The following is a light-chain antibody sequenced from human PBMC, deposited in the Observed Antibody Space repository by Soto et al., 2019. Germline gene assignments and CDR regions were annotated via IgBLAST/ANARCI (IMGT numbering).Light chain of an antibody. V-gene: IGLV1-44*01. J-gene: IGLJ2*01. CDR3: ATWDASLDGMV. CDR1: SSNIGSNT. Sequence: QSVLTQPPSASGTPGQRVTISCSGSSSNIGSNTVNWYHQLPGTAPKLLIYSNNQRPSGVPDRVSGSKSGTSASLTISGLQSEDEADYYCATWDASLDGMVFGGGTKLPVL. CDR2: SNN.